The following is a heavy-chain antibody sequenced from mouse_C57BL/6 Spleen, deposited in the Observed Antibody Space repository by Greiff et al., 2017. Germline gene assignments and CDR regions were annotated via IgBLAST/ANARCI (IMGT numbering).Heavy chain of an antibody. CDR3: ATLYYGLYYAMDY. J-gene: IGHJ4*01. CDR2: IHPNSGST. D-gene: IGHD2-1*01. V-gene: IGHV1-64*01. Sequence: PGAELVKPGASVKLSCKASGYTFTSYWMHWVKQRPGQGLEWIGMIHPNSGSTNYNEKFKSKATLTVDKSSSTAYMQLSSLTSEDSAVYYCATLYYGLYYAMDYWGQGTSVTVSS. CDR1: GYTFTSYW.